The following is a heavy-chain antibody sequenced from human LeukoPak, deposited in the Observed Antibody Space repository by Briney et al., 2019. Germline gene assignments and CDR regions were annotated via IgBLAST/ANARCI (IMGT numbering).Heavy chain of an antibody. CDR2: ISAYNGNT. CDR1: GYTFTSYG. V-gene: IGHV1-18*01. Sequence: GASVKVSCKASGYTFTSYGISWVRQAPGQGLEWMGWISAYNGNTNYAQKLQGRVTMTTDTSTSTAYMELRSLRSDDTAVYYCARDLTQVAAAPGYYYYGMDVWGQGTTVTVSS. D-gene: IGHD2-2*01. J-gene: IGHJ6*02. CDR3: ARDLTQVAAAPGYYYYGMDV.